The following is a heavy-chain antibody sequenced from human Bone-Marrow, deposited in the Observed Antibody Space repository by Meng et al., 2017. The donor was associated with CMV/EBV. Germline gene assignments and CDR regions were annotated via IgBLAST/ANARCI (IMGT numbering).Heavy chain of an antibody. V-gene: IGHV1-2*02. CDR2: INPNSGGT. CDR1: GYTFTGYY. Sequence: ASVKVSCKASGYTFTGYYMHWVRQAPGQGLEWMGWINPNSGGTNYAQKFQGRVTMTRDTSISTAYMELSRLRSDDPAVYYCARDFPLSNVPAATLYYYGLDVWGQGTTVTVSS. D-gene: IGHD2-2*01. CDR3: ARDFPLSNVPAATLYYYGLDV. J-gene: IGHJ6*02.